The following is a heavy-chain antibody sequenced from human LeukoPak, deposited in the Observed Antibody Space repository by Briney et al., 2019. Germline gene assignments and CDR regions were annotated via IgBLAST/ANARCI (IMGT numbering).Heavy chain of an antibody. D-gene: IGHD1-26*01. CDR2: ISYDGNNK. J-gene: IGHJ3*01. V-gene: IGHV3-30*18. Sequence: PGGSLRLSCAASGFTFSSYGMLWVRQAPGKGLDWVALISYDGNNKFYADSVKGRFTISRDNSKNTLYLQMNSLRTEDTAVYYCAKPSGSYYLLDAFDLWGQGTMVTVS. CDR3: AKPSGSYYLLDAFDL. CDR1: GFTFSSYG.